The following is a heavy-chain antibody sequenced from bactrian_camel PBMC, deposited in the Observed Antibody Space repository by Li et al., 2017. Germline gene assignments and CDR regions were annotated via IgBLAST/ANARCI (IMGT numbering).Heavy chain of an antibody. D-gene: IGHD7*01. V-gene: IGHV3S26*01. Sequence: HVQLVESGGGSVQAGESLRLSCRVSDYSFSRYWAWFRQPPGKGRVGVATVDVDGRRRYADSVKGRFTISRDSAKNTLYLQMNNLKPEDTAVYYCAEDPGRMCGFGEDEWRTGRYMYWGQGTQVTVS. J-gene: IGHJ4*01. CDR3: AEDPGRMCGFGEDEWRTGRYMY. CDR2: VDVDGRR. CDR1: DYSFSRYW.